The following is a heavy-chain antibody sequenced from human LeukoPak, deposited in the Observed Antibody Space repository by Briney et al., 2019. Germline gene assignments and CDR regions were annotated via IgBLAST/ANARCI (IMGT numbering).Heavy chain of an antibody. V-gene: IGHV4-59*01. CDR2: IHYSGST. D-gene: IGHD2-2*01. CDR3: ARVRRDTCNSTDCYVGPPFYYYYYYMDV. J-gene: IGHJ6*03. Sequence: SETLSLTCSVSGDSITGYFWNWMRQPPGKGLEWIGYIHYSGSTNYNPALRSRITISLDASKSQFSLNLTSVTAADTAVYYCARVRRDTCNSTDCYVGPPFYYYYYYMDVWGIGTTVTVSS. CDR1: GDSITGYF.